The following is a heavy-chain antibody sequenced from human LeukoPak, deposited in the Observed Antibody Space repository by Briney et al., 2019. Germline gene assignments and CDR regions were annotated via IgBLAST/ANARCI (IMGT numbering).Heavy chain of an antibody. J-gene: IGHJ4*02. CDR2: ISSSSSTI. V-gene: IGHV3-48*04. CDR1: GFTFSSYS. D-gene: IGHD2-2*01. CDR3: ARERSSIGFDY. Sequence: PGGSLRLSCAASGFTFSSYSMNWVRQAPGKGLEWVSYISSSSSTIYYADSVKGRFTISRDNAKNSLYLQMNSLRAEDTAVYYCARERSSIGFDYWGQGTLVTVSS.